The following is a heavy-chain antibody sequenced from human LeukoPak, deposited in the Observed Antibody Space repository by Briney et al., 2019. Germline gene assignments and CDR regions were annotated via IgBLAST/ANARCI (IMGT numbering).Heavy chain of an antibody. CDR3: AREGARWPTRLFDY. J-gene: IGHJ4*02. V-gene: IGHV3-21*01. Sequence: PGGSLRLSCAASGFTFSSYNMNWVRQAPGQGLEWVSSITSGSSYIYYADSVRGRFTISRDNAKSSLYLQMNSLRAEDTAVYYCAREGARWPTRLFDYWGQGTLVTVSS. CDR1: GFTFSSYN. CDR2: ITSGSSYI. D-gene: IGHD5-24*01.